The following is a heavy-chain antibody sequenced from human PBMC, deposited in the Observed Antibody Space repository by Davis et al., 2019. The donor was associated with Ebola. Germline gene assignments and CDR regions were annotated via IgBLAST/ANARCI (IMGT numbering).Heavy chain of an antibody. V-gene: IGHV3-74*01. CDR1: GFTFSSYW. D-gene: IGHD3-3*01. J-gene: IGHJ6*02. CDR2: INSDGSST. Sequence: HTGGSLRPSCAASGFTFSSYWMHWVRQAPGKGLVWVSRINSDGSSTSYADSVKGRFTISRDNAKNTLYLQMNSLRAEDTAVYYCARDQEYYDFWSGYYTYYYYGMDVWGQGTTVTVSS. CDR3: ARDQEYYDFWSGYYTYYYYGMDV.